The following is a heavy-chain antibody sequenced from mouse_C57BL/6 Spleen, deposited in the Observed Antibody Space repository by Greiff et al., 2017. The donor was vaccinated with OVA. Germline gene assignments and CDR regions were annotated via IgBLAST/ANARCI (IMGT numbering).Heavy chain of an antibody. Sequence: VQLQQSGPVLVKPGASVKMSCKASGYTFTDYYMNWVKQSHGKSLEWIGVINPYNGGTSYNQKFKGKATLTVDKSSSTAYMELNSLTSEDSAVYYCAREETVVATDAMDYWGQGTSVTVSS. CDR3: AREETVVATDAMDY. J-gene: IGHJ4*01. CDR1: GYTFTDYY. V-gene: IGHV1-19*01. D-gene: IGHD1-1*01. CDR2: INPYNGGT.